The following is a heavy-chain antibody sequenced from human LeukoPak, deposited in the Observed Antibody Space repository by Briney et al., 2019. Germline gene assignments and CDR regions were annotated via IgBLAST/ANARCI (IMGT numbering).Heavy chain of an antibody. CDR1: GFNFNNYW. CDR2: IKDDGSEE. J-gene: IGHJ5*02. CDR3: ARDYTGYFP. D-gene: IGHD3-9*01. V-gene: IGHV3-7*03. Sequence: PGGSLRLSCAASGFNFNNYWMSWLRQAPGKGLEWVANIKDDGSEEYYVDSVKGRFTIVRDNAYNSLYLQMNSLRVEDTAVYYCARDYTGYFPWGQGTLVIVSS.